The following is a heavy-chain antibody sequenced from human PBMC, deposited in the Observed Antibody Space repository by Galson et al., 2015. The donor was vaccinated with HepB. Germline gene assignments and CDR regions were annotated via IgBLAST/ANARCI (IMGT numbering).Heavy chain of an antibody. V-gene: IGHV3-48*04. Sequence: SLRLSCAASGFTFSRFGMNWVRQAPGKGLEWGSYISSSRNTIYYEDSVKGRFTISRDNAKNSLYLQMNSLRAEDTAVYYCARLTTMTAINWFDPWGQGTLVTVSS. CDR1: GFTFSRFG. D-gene: IGHD4-17*01. CDR3: ARLTTMTAINWFDP. J-gene: IGHJ5*02. CDR2: ISSSRNTI.